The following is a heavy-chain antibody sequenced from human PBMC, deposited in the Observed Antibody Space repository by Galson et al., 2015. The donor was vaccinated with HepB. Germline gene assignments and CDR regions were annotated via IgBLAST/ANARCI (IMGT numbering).Heavy chain of an antibody. J-gene: IGHJ4*02. CDR2: IWYDGSNK. D-gene: IGHD6-13*01. V-gene: IGHV3-33*01. Sequence: SLRLSCAASGFTFSSYGMHWVRQAPGMGLEWVAVIWYDGSNKYYADSVKGRFTISRDNSKNTLYLQMNSLRAEDTAVYYCARDHPQVAAEYDYWGQGTLVTVSS. CDR3: ARDHPQVAAEYDY. CDR1: GFTFSSYG.